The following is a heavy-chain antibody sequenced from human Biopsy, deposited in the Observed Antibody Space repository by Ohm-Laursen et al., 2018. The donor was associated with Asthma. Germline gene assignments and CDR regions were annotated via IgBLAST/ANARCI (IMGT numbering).Heavy chain of an antibody. V-gene: IGHV4-31*03. D-gene: IGHD3-22*01. CDR1: GVSINSGNSY. CDR2: IYYSGST. J-gene: IGHJ4*02. CDR3: ARAQDYYDSRGYYRSFDY. Sequence: SDTLSLTCSVSGVSINSGNSYWTWIRQHPGKGLEWIGSIYYSGSTYYNPSLKSRVSISIDTSKNQFSLKLSSVTAADTAVYYCARAQDYYDSRGYYRSFDYWGQGTLVTVSS.